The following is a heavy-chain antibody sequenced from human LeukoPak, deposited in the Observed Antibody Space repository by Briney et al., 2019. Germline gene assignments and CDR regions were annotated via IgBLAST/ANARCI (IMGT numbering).Heavy chain of an antibody. CDR3: ARVPXVPAXXGACDY. V-gene: IGHV4-31*03. Sequence: TSETLSLTCTVSGGSISSGGYYWSWIRQHPGKCLEWIGYIYYSGSTYYNPSLKSRVTISVDTSKNQFSLKLSSVTAADTAVYYCARVPXVPAXXGACDYXGQXTXXXXSS. CDR1: GGSISSGGYY. D-gene: IGHD2-2*01. J-gene: IGHJ4*02. CDR2: IYYSGST.